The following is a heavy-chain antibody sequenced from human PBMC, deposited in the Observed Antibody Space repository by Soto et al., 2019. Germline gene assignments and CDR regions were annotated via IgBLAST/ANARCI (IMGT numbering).Heavy chain of an antibody. CDR1: GYTFSSFG. CDR2: ISAYDGNT. CDR3: ARDDPRLSTINIDY. V-gene: IGHV1-18*01. D-gene: IGHD4-4*01. Sequence: ASVKVSCKASGYTFSSFGISWVRQAPGQGLEWMGWISAYDGNTNYAQRLQGRVTLTTDTSTNTVHMELRSLTSDDTAVYFCARDDPRLSTINIDYWGQGTQVTVSS. J-gene: IGHJ4*02.